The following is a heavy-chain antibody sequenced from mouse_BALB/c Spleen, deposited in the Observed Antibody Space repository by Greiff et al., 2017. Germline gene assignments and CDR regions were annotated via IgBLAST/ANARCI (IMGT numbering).Heavy chain of an antibody. CDR3: ARIYYDYVGGY. J-gene: IGHJ2*01. CDR2: IDPENGNT. V-gene: IGHV14-1*02. D-gene: IGHD2-4*01. CDR1: GFNIKDYY. Sequence: VQLKQSGAELVRPGALVKLSCKASGFNIKDYYMHWVKQRPEQGLEWIGWIDPENGNTIYDPKFQGKASITADTSSNTAYLQLSSLTSEDTAVYYCARIYYDYVGGYWGQGTTLTVSS.